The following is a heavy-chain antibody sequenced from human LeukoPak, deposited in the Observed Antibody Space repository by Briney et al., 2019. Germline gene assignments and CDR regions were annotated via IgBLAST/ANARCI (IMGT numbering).Heavy chain of an antibody. CDR1: GYTFTTYD. V-gene: IGHV1-8*01. D-gene: IGHD6-6*01. CDR3: ARGLRIAARPYYYYYMDV. CDR2: MNPNSGKT. Sequence: GASVKVSCQASGYTFTTYDINWVRQATGQGLEWVGWMNPNSGKTGYPQKFQGRVTMTRDTSISTAYMELSSLRSEDTAVYYCARGLRIAARPYYYYYMDVWGKGTTVTVSS. J-gene: IGHJ6*03.